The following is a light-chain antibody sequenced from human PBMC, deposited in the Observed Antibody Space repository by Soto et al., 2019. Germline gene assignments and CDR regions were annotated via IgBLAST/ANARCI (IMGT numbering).Light chain of an antibody. CDR3: QQLNSHHLT. V-gene: IGKV1-9*01. J-gene: IGKJ4*01. Sequence: IQLTQSPSSLSASVGDRVTITCRASQDISRYLAWYQQNPGKAPKLLIHSASALQSGVPLRFSGSGSGTDFTLSISSLQPEDFETYYCQQLNSHHLTFGGRTEVDI. CDR2: SAS. CDR1: QDISRY.